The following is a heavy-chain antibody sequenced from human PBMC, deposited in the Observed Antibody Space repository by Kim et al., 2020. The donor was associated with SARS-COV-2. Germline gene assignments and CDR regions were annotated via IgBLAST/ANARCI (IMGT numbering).Heavy chain of an antibody. CDR1: GCSISSSSYY. J-gene: IGHJ4*02. CDR3: ARQGYSSGWDLDY. V-gene: IGHV4-39*01. D-gene: IGHD6-19*01. Sequence: SETLSLTCTVSGCSISSSSYYWGWIRSPPGMGLEWIGSIYSSGSTYYNPSFKSRVSISVDTSTNQSSLKLISVTAADTAVYYFARQGYSSGWDLDYSGQG. CDR2: IYSSGST.